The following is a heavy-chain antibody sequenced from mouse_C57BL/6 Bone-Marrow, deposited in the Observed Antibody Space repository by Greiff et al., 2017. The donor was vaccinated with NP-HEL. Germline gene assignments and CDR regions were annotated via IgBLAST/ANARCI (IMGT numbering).Heavy chain of an antibody. CDR3: ARDRIPFYYYGKEYYFDY. CDR1: GFTFSSYA. CDR2: ISDGGSYT. Sequence: EVKLVESGGGLVKPGGSLKLSCAASGFTFSSYAMSWVRQTPEKRLEWVATISDGGSYTYYPDNVKGRFTISRDNAKNNLYLQMSHLKSDDTAMYYCARDRIPFYYYGKEYYFDYWGQGTTLTVSS. D-gene: IGHD1-1*01. V-gene: IGHV5-4*01. J-gene: IGHJ2*01.